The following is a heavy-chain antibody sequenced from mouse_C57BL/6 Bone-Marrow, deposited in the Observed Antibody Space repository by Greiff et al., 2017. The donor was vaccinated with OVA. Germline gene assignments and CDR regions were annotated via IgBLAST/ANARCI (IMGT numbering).Heavy chain of an antibody. D-gene: IGHD2-4*01. V-gene: IGHV1-72*01. Sequence: QVQLQQPGAELVKPGASVKLSCKASGYTFTSYWMHWVKQRPGRGLEWIGRIDPNSGGTKYNEKFKSKATLTVDKPSSTAYMQLSSLTSEDSAVYCSARSDYDYDRGCYAMDYWGQGTSVTVSS. J-gene: IGHJ4*01. CDR3: ARSDYDYDRGCYAMDY. CDR1: GYTFTSYW. CDR2: IDPNSGGT.